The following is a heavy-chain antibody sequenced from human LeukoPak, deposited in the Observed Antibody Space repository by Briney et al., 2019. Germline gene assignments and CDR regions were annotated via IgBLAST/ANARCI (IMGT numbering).Heavy chain of an antibody. Sequence: PGGSLRLSCAASGFTFSNYGMYWVRQAPGKGLDWVAFLRFDGSNKYYADSVKGRFTISRDNSKNTLYLQMNSLRAEDTAVYYCAKTYYYGSGSYLDYYYYYMDVWGKGTTATISS. D-gene: IGHD3-10*01. CDR1: GFTFSNYG. CDR2: LRFDGSNK. CDR3: AKTYYYGSGSYLDYYYYYMDV. V-gene: IGHV3-30*02. J-gene: IGHJ6*03.